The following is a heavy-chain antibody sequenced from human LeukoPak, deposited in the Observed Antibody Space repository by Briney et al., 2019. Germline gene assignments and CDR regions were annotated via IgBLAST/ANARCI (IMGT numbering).Heavy chain of an antibody. CDR2: IIPIFGTA. Sequence: SVKVSCKASGGTFSSYAISWVRQAPGQGLEWMGGIIPIFGTANYAQKFQGRVTITADKSTSTAYMELSSLRSEDTAVYYCARGAIMNRGAITINWFDPWGQGTLVTVSS. CDR1: GGTFSSYA. J-gene: IGHJ5*02. V-gene: IGHV1-69*06. CDR3: ARGAIMNRGAITINWFDP. D-gene: IGHD3-10*01.